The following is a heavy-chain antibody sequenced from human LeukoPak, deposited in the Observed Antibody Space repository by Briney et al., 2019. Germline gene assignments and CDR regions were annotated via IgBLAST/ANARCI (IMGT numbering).Heavy chain of an antibody. Sequence: SETLSLTCTVSGGSISSSSYYWGWIRQPPGKGLEWIGSIYYSGSTYYNPSLKSRVTISVDTSKNQFSLKPTSVTAADTAIYYCARADGLPAFRFPSPKYFQHWGQGTLVTVSS. V-gene: IGHV4-39*01. D-gene: IGHD2-21*02. CDR1: GGSISSSSYY. J-gene: IGHJ1*01. CDR3: ARADGLPAFRFPSPKYFQH. CDR2: IYYSGST.